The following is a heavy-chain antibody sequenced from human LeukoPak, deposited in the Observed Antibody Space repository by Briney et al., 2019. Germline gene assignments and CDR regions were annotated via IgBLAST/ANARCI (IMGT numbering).Heavy chain of an antibody. J-gene: IGHJ5*02. CDR3: ARGRGVATKYNWFDP. Sequence: ASVRVSCKASGYTFTNFGITWVRQAPGQGLEWMGWISAYNGKTNYAQNLQGRVTMTTDASTSTAYMELRSLRSDDTAVYYCARGRGVATKYNWFDPWGQGTLVTVSS. CDR1: GYTFTNFG. D-gene: IGHD5-12*01. CDR2: ISAYNGKT. V-gene: IGHV1-18*01.